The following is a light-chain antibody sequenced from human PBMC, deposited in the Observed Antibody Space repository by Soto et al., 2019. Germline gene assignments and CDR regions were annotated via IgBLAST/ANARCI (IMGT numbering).Light chain of an antibody. V-gene: IGLV2-23*02. Sequence: QSALTEPASVSGSPGQSITISCTGTRSDVGSYNLVSWFQQHPGKAPKLMIYEVNKRPSGVSNRFSGSKSGNTASLTISGLQADDEADYYCCSFAGTTTYVLFGGGTKLTVL. CDR2: EVN. CDR3: CSFAGTTTYVL. J-gene: IGLJ2*01. CDR1: RSDVGSYNL.